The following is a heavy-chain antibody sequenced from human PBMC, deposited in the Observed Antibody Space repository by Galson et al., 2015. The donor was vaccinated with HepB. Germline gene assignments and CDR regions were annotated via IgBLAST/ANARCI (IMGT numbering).Heavy chain of an antibody. V-gene: IGHV3-53*01. CDR3: ARGRLAVAGYDC. J-gene: IGHJ4*02. CDR2: IYSGGST. CDR1: GFTVSSNY. Sequence: SLRLSCAASGFTVSSNYMSWVRQAPGKGLEWVSVIYSGGSTYYADSVKGRFTISRDNSKNTLYLQMNSLRDEDTALYYCARGRLAVAGYDCWGQGTLVTVSS. D-gene: IGHD6-19*01.